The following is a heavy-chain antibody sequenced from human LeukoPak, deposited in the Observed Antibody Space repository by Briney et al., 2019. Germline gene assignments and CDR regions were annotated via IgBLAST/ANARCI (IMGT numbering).Heavy chain of an antibody. V-gene: IGHV3-7*01. CDR2: IKQDGSEK. CDR3: ARLWGDVTIYDY. J-gene: IGHJ4*02. CDR1: GGSISSGDYY. D-gene: IGHD3-10*01. Sequence: PSETLSLTCTVSGGSISSGDYYWSWIRQPPGKGLEWVANIKQDGSEKYYVDSVKGRFTISRDNAKNSLYLQANSLRADDTAVYYCARLWGDVTIYDYWGQGTLVTVSS.